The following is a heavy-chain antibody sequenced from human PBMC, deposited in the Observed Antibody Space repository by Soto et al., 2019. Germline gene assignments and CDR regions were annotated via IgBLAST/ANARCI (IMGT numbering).Heavy chain of an antibody. V-gene: IGHV2-26*01. J-gene: IGHJ5*02. CDR3: AATYSTSWYWFDT. Sequence: QVTVKESGPVLVKPTETLTLTCTVSGFSLSNAGLGVSWIRQPPGKALEWLAHIFSNDEKSYSTSLKSRLTISKDTSKSQVVLTMTSMDPVDTATYYCAATYSTSWYWFDTWGQGTLVTVSS. CDR2: IFSNDEK. CDR1: GFSLSNAGLG. D-gene: IGHD6-13*01.